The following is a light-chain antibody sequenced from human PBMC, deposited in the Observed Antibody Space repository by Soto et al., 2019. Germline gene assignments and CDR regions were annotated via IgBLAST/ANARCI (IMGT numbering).Light chain of an antibody. Sequence: EIVLTQSPGTLSLSPGERATLSCRASQSVSSSSLAWYQQKRGQAPRLLIHDASSRATGIPDRFSGSGSGTDFTLTISRLEPEDFEVYYCQQYGYTPLPFGGGTKVDIK. J-gene: IGKJ4*01. CDR1: QSVSSSS. CDR3: QQYGYTPLP. V-gene: IGKV3-20*01. CDR2: DAS.